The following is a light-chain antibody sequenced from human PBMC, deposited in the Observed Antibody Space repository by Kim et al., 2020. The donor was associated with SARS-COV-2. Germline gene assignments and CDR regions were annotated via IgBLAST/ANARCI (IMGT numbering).Light chain of an antibody. CDR1: SLRNYY. CDR3: HSRDTSDNHPV. V-gene: IGLV3-19*01. CDR2: GKY. Sequence: SSELTQDPAVSVALGQTVRITCQGDSLRNYYASWYQQRPGQAPVLVIYGKYNRPSGIPDRFSRSSSVNTASLTITGAQAEDEADYYCHSRDTSDNHPVFGTGTKVTVL. J-gene: IGLJ1*01.